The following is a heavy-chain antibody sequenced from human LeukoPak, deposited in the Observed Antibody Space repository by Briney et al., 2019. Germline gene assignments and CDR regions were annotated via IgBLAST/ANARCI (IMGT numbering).Heavy chain of an antibody. CDR3: ARDRAGTTVFYYYYNMDV. D-gene: IGHD1-1*01. CDR1: GYSISSDYY. V-gene: IGHV4-38-2*02. Sequence: SETLSLTCTVSGYSISSDYYWGWIRQPPGKGLEWIASVSHSGSTYYNPSLKSRVTISVDTSKNQFSLKVTSVTGADTAVYYCARDRAGTTVFYYYYNMDVWGKGTTVTIPS. CDR2: VSHSGST. J-gene: IGHJ6*03.